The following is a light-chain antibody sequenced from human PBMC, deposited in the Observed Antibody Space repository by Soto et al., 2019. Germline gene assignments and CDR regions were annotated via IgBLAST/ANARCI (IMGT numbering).Light chain of an antibody. V-gene: IGKV3-20*01. J-gene: IGKJ1*01. Sequence: EIVLTQSPSTLSSSPGERATLSCRASQSVSSYLAWYQQKPGQAPRLLIYLASSRATGIPDRFSGSGSGTDFTLTISRLEPEDFAVYYCQQYGSSPPWTFGQGTKVDIK. CDR3: QQYGSSPPWT. CDR1: QSVSSY. CDR2: LAS.